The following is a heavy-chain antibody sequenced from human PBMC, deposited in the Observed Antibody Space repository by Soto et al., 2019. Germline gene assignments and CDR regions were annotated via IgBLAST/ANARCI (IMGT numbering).Heavy chain of an antibody. CDR3: AVWSGYQSILDY. J-gene: IGHJ4*02. Sequence: QVQLVQSGAEVKKPGSSVKVSCKASGGTFSSYAISWVRQAPGQGREWMGGIIHIFGKANYAQKFQGRVTITADESTSTAYRELSSLRSEDTGVYYCAVWSGYQSILDYWGQGTLVTVSS. CDR1: GGTFSSYA. CDR2: IIHIFGKA. D-gene: IGHD3-3*01. V-gene: IGHV1-69*01.